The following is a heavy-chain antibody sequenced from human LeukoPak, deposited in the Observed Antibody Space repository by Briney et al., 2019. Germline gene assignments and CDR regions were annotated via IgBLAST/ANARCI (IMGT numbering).Heavy chain of an antibody. Sequence: ASVKVSCKASGYTFTGYYMHWVRQAPGQGLEWMGIINPSGGSTSYAQKFQGRVTMTRDMSTSTVYMELSSLRSEDTAVYYCARSGAEMATTKNWFDPWGQGTLVTVSS. CDR3: ARSGAEMATTKNWFDP. CDR2: INPSGGST. V-gene: IGHV1-46*01. J-gene: IGHJ5*02. D-gene: IGHD5-24*01. CDR1: GYTFTGYY.